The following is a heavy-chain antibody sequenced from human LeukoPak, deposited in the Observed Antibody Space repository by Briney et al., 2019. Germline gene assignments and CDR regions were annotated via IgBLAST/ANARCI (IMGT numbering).Heavy chain of an antibody. V-gene: IGHV1-69-2*01. CDR3: ATGTVVGRGYYAMDV. CDR2: VDPEDGET. Sequence: ASVKISCKVSGYTFTDNYMHWVQQAPGKGLEWMGLVDPEDGETIYAENFQGRITITADTSTDTAYMELTSLRSEDTALYCCATGTVVGRGYYAMDVWGQGTTVTVSS. J-gene: IGHJ6*02. D-gene: IGHD4-23*01. CDR1: GYTFTDNY.